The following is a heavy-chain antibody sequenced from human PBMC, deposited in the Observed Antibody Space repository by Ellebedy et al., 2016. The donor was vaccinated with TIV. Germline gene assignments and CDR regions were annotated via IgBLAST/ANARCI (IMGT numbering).Heavy chain of an antibody. J-gene: IGHJ4*02. CDR1: GGSFSGYY. V-gene: IGHV4-34*01. CDR3: ARMRYYDILTGYSYYFDY. CDR2: INHSGST. Sequence: SETLSLXXTVYGGSFSGYYWSWIRQPPGKGLEWIGEINHSGSTNYNPSLKSRVTISVDTSKNQFSLKLSSVTAADTAVYYCARMRYYDILTGYSYYFDYWGQGTLVTVSS. D-gene: IGHD3-9*01.